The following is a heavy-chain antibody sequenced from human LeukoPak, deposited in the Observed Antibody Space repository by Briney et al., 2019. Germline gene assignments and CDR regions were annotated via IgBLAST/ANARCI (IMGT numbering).Heavy chain of an antibody. D-gene: IGHD3-22*01. V-gene: IGHV1-2*02. CDR2: INPNSGGT. J-gene: IGHJ3*02. CDR3: ARDYYYDSSGYYHIDAFDI. Sequence: ASVKVSCKASGYTFTGYYMHWVRQAPGQGLEWMGWINPNSGGTNYAQKFQGRVTMTRGTSISTAYMELSRLRSDDTAVYYCARDYYYDSSGYYHIDAFDIWGQGTMVTVSS. CDR1: GYTFTGYY.